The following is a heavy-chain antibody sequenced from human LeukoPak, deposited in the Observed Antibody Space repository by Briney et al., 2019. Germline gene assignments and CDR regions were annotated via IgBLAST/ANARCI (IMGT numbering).Heavy chain of an antibody. Sequence: GGSLRLSCAASGFTFSSYEMNWVRQAPGKGLEWVSYISSSGSTIYYADSVKGRFTISRDNAKNSLYLQMNSLRAEDTAVYYCAREGYSNYEYYYYYGMDVWGQGTTATVSS. CDR2: ISSSGSTI. CDR3: AREGYSNYEYYYYYGMDV. V-gene: IGHV3-48*03. CDR1: GFTFSSYE. D-gene: IGHD4-11*01. J-gene: IGHJ6*02.